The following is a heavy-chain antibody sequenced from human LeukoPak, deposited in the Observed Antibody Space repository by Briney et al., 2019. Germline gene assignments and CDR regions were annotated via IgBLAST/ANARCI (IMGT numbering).Heavy chain of an antibody. CDR1: GGSFSGCY. V-gene: IGHV4-34*01. CDR3: VRVGPFGMSSGYWFDP. J-gene: IGHJ5*02. D-gene: IGHD3-16*01. CDR2: INHSGST. Sequence: SETLSLTCAVYGGSFSGCYWSWIRQPPGKGLEWIGEINHSGSTNYNPSLKSRVTISVDTSKNQFSLNLTSVTAADTAVYYCVRVGPFGMSSGYWFDPWGQGTQVTVSS.